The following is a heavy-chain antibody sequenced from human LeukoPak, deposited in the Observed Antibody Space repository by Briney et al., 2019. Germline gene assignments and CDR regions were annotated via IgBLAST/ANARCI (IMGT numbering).Heavy chain of an antibody. Sequence: ETLSLTCSVSGDSISSYHWSWIRQPPGKGLEWIGYIYYSGSTNYNPSLKSRVTMSVDTSKNQFSLRLSSVTAADTAVYYCARSYCSSISCYSYFDYWGQGTLVTVSS. CDR2: IYYSGST. CDR3: ARSYCSSISCYSYFDY. J-gene: IGHJ4*02. CDR1: GDSISSYH. D-gene: IGHD2-2*01. V-gene: IGHV4-59*08.